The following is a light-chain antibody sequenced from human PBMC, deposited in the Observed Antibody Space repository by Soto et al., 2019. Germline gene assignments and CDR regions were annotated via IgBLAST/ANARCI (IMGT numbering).Light chain of an antibody. CDR3: QQYNNWWK. CDR2: GVS. V-gene: IGKV3-15*01. CDR1: QSVSNN. Sequence: EIVMTQSPATPSVSPGERATLSCRASQSVSNNLAWYKKKPGQAPRPLIYGVSTRATGIPARFSGSGSGTEFTLTISSLQSEDFAVYYCQQYNNWWKFGQGTRVEIK. J-gene: IGKJ1*01.